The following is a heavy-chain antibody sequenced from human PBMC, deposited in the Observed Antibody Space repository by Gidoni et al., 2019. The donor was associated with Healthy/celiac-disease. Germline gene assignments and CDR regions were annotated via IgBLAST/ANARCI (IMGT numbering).Heavy chain of an antibody. Sequence: QVQLVQSGAEVKKPGASVRVSCPASGSTFPRYPLHWVRRAPGQGLEWMGWINPNSGGTNYAQKFQGWVTMTRDTSISTAYMELSRLRSDDTAVYYCARAGRITIFGVVITLFDYWGQGTLVTVSS. D-gene: IGHD3-3*01. V-gene: IGHV1-2*04. CDR3: ARAGRITIFGVVITLFDY. J-gene: IGHJ4*02. CDR2: INPNSGGT. CDR1: GSTFPRYP.